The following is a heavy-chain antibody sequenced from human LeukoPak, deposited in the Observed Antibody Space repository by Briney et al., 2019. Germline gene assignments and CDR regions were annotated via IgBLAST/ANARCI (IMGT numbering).Heavy chain of an antibody. CDR2: INHSGST. J-gene: IGHJ4*02. CDR3: ARVGGKYSSGRGPFDY. D-gene: IGHD6-19*01. V-gene: IGHV4-34*01. CDR1: GFTFSSSA. Sequence: PGGSLRLSCAASGFTFSSSAMSRVRQPPGKGLEWIGEINHSGSTNYNPSLKSRVTISVDTSKNQFSLKLSSVTAADTAVYYCARVGGKYSSGRGPFDYWGQGTLVTVSS.